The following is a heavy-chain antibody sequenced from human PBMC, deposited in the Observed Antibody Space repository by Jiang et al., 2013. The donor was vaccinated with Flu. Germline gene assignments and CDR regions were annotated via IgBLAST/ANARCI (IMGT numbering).Heavy chain of an antibody. D-gene: IGHD6-19*01. CDR2: ISWNSGSI. CDR1: GFTFDDYA. J-gene: IGHJ3*02. V-gene: IGHV3-9*01. CDR3: AKDIGSGWYGDAFDI. Sequence: EVQLLESGGGLVQPGRSLRLSCAASGFTFDDYAMHWVRQAPGKGLEWVSGISWNSGSIGYADSVKGRFTISRDNAKNSLYLQMNSLRAEDTALYYCAKDIGSGWYGDAFDIWG.